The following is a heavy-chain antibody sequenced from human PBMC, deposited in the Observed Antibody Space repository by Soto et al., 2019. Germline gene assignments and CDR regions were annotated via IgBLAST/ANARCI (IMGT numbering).Heavy chain of an antibody. Sequence: PGGSLRLSCAASGFTFGPYRMNWVRQAPGKWLEWVSSISSSGDSTNYADSLKGRFTVYRDNAKNSLFLQMNSLRDEDTAVYYCAKDRDTAFDYWGQGTLVTVSS. J-gene: IGHJ4*02. D-gene: IGHD5-18*01. CDR2: ISSSGDST. CDR3: AKDRDTAFDY. V-gene: IGHV3-21*01. CDR1: GFTFGPYR.